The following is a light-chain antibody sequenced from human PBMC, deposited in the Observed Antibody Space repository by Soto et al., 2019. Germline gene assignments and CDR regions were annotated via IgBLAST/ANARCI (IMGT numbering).Light chain of an antibody. CDR1: QSISSW. Sequence: DIQMTQSPSSLSASVGDTFPITCRASQSISSWLAWYQQKPGKAPKLLIYDASSLESGVPSRFSGSGSGTEFTLTISSLQPDDFATYYCQQYNSYSFGQGTRLEI. J-gene: IGKJ5*01. CDR2: DAS. V-gene: IGKV1-5*01. CDR3: QQYNSYS.